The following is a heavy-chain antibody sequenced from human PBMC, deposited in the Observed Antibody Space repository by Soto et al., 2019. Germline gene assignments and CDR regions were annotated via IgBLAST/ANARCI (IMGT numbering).Heavy chain of an antibody. CDR1: GGSISSSSYY. D-gene: IGHD3-22*01. CDR3: ARREGYYYDSSGYYAFDI. V-gene: IGHV4-39*01. J-gene: IGHJ3*02. Sequence: QLQLQESGPGLVKPSETLSLTCTVSGGSISSSSYYWGWIRQPPGKGLEWIGSIYYSGSTYYNPSLKSRVTLTEDTSKKPFSLKLSSVTAADTAVYYCARREGYYYDSSGYYAFDIWGQGTMVTVSS. CDR2: IYYSGST.